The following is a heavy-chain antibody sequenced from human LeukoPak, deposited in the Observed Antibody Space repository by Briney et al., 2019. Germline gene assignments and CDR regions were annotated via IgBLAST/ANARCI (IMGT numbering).Heavy chain of an antibody. CDR3: ARARVPFYSDSSGYSQGTFNY. Sequence: PGRSLRLSCAASGFTFSSYGMNWVRQAPGKGLEWVSSISNSGEYIDYADSVKGRFTISRDNAKNSLSLQMDTLRAEDTAVYYCARARVPFYSDSSGYSQGTFNYWGQGTLVTVSS. CDR2: ISNSGEYI. CDR1: GFTFSSYG. D-gene: IGHD3-22*01. J-gene: IGHJ4*02. V-gene: IGHV3-21*01.